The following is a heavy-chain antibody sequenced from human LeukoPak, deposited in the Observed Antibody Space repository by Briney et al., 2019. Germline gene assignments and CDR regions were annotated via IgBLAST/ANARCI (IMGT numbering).Heavy chain of an antibody. V-gene: IGHV1-46*01. D-gene: IGHD6-6*01. CDR1: GYTFTSYY. CDR3: ARDARVHSSKAARPAFHMDV. J-gene: IGHJ6*03. Sequence: ASVKVSCKASGYTFTSYYMHWVRQAPGQGLEWMGIINPSGGSTSYAQKFQGRVTMTRDTSTSTVYMELSSLRSEDTAVYYCARDARVHSSKAARPAFHMDVWGKGTTVTVSS. CDR2: INPSGGST.